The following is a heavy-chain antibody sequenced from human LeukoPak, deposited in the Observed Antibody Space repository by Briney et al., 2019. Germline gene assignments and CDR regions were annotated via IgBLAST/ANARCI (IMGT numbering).Heavy chain of an antibody. V-gene: IGHV3-48*04. CDR1: GFTFSTYS. D-gene: IGHD2-2*01. CDR2: ISSTSSAI. Sequence: GGSLRLSCAASGFTFSTYSMNWVRQAPGKGLEWVSYISSTSSAIYYADSVKGRFTISRDNAKNSLYLQMNSLRAEDTAVYYCARDSVVVPAAIYYWGQGTLVTVSS. CDR3: ARDSVVVPAAIYY. J-gene: IGHJ4*02.